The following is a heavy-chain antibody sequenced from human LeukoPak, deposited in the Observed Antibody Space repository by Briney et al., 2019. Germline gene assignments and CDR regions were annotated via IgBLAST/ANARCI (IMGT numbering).Heavy chain of an antibody. V-gene: IGHV1-69*13. D-gene: IGHD3-10*01. CDR1: GGTFSSYA. CDR2: IIPIFGTA. CDR3: ARFGPLSSMVRGVMNGMDV. Sequence: GASVKVSCKASGGTFSSYAISWVRQAPGQGLEWMGGIIPIFGTANYAQKFQGRVTITADESTSTAYMELSSLRSEDTAVYYCARFGPLSSMVRGVMNGMDVWGQGTTVTVSS. J-gene: IGHJ6*02.